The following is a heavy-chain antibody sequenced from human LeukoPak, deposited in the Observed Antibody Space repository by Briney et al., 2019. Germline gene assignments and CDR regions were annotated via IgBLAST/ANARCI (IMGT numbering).Heavy chain of an antibody. J-gene: IGHJ6*02. CDR1: GFVLSDYG. CDR2: IGSAGDK. V-gene: IGHV3-13*01. Sequence: GGSLRLSCAASGFVLSDYGIHWVRQGIGKGLGWVSGIGSAGDKYYAGSERGRFTISRENAENFVYLQMNGLRAEDTAIYYCVRAKRETSSRPWTSGMDVWGQGTTVTVSS. CDR3: VRAKRETSSRPWTSGMDV. D-gene: IGHD3/OR15-3a*01.